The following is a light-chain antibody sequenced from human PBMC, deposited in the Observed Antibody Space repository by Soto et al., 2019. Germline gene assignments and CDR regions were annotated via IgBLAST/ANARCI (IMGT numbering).Light chain of an antibody. V-gene: IGKV3-15*01. CDR2: GAS. CDR1: QGVRSD. Sequence: EIAMTQSPDTLSVSPGDRATLSCRASQGVRSDLAWYQQKAGQSPRLLIYGASTRAAETPARFSGSGSETEFTLTISSLQSEDFAIYYRQQYSKWPLTFGGGTKVEIK. CDR3: QQYSKWPLT. J-gene: IGKJ4*01.